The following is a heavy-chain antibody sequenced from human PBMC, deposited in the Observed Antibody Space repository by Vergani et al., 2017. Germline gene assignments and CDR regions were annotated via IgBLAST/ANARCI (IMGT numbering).Heavy chain of an antibody. Sequence: QVQLQQWGAGLLKPSETLSLTCAVYGGSFSGYYWSWIRQPPGKGLEWIGEINHSGSTNYNPSLKSRVTISVDTSKNQFSLKLSSVTAADTAVYYCARGRLHTAMVRGRGGAFDIWGQGTMVTVSS. J-gene: IGHJ3*02. D-gene: IGHD5-18*01. V-gene: IGHV4-34*01. CDR2: INHSGST. CDR3: ARGRLHTAMVRGRGGAFDI. CDR1: GGSFSGYY.